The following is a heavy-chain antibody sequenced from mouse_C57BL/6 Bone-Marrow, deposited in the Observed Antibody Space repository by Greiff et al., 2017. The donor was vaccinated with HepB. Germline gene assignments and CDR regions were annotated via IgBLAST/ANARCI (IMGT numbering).Heavy chain of an antibody. D-gene: IGHD2-3*01. CDR1: GYTFTSYW. V-gene: IGHV1-53*01. J-gene: IGHJ2*01. CDR3: ARGGGDGYYETDFDY. CDR2: INPSNGGT. Sequence: QVQLQQPGTELVKPGASVKLTCKASGYTFTSYWMHWVKQRPGQGLEWIGNINPSNGGTNYNEKFKSKATLTVDKSSSTAYVQRSSLTSEDSAVYYWARGGGDGYYETDFDYWGQGTTLTVSS.